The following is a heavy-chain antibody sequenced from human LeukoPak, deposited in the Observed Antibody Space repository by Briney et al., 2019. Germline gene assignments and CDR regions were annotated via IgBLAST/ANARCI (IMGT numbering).Heavy chain of an antibody. V-gene: IGHV4-59*01. Sequence: SETLSLTCTVSGDSFIGSYWSWIRQAPGKGLEWIGHIYYPVDTNYNPSLQSRVTMSVDISKKQFPLRLTSVTAADTAVYYCARRRYYDSSGYNPTYYFDSWGQGILVTVSS. CDR3: ARRRYYDSSGYNPTYYFDS. D-gene: IGHD3-22*01. CDR2: IYYPVDT. J-gene: IGHJ4*02. CDR1: GDSFIGSY.